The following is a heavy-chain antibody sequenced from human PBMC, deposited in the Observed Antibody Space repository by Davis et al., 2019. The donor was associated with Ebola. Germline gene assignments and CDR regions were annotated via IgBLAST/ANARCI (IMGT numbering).Heavy chain of an antibody. CDR3: ARGGRDGSGSYAPFN. CDR1: GFTVSSNY. J-gene: IGHJ4*02. CDR2: IYSGGST. D-gene: IGHD3-10*01. Sequence: GESLKISCAASGFTVSSNYMSWVRQAPGKGLEWVSVIYSGGSTYYADPVKGRFTISRDNSKNTLYLQMNSLRAEDTAVYYCARGGRDGSGSYAPFNWGQGTLVTVSS. V-gene: IGHV3-66*01.